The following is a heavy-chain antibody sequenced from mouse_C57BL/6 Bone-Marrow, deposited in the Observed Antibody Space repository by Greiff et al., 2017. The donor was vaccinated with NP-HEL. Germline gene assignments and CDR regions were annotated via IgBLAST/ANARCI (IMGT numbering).Heavy chain of an antibody. J-gene: IGHJ4*01. CDR2: IHPNSGST. CDR1: GYTFTSYW. Sequence: QVQLQQPGAELVKPGASVKLSCKASGYTFTSYWMHWVKQRPGQGLEWIGMIHPNSGSTNYNEKFKSKATLTVDKSSSTAYMKLSSLTSEDSAVYYCAKGNYPLYAMDYWGQGTSVTVSS. CDR3: AKGNYPLYAMDY. V-gene: IGHV1-64*01. D-gene: IGHD2-1*01.